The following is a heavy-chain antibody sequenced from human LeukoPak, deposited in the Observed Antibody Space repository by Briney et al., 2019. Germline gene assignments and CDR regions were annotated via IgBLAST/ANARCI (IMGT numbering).Heavy chain of an antibody. Sequence: SETLSLTCTVSGGSISSGGYYWSWIRQHPGKGLEWIGYIYSSGSTYYNPSLKSRVTISIDTSKNQFSLKMSSVTAADTAVYYCARHHIAAAGQHYFDYWGQGTLVTVSS. CDR2: IYSSGST. CDR3: ARHHIAAAGQHYFDY. V-gene: IGHV4-31*03. D-gene: IGHD6-13*01. J-gene: IGHJ4*02. CDR1: GGSISSGGYY.